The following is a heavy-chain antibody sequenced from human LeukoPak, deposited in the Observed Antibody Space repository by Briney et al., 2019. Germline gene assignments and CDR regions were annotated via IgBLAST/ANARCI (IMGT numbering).Heavy chain of an antibody. CDR1: GGSVSSGSYY. Sequence: SETLSLTCTVSGGSVSSGSYYWSWIRQPPGKGLEWIGYIYYSGSTNYNPSLKSRVTMSEDTSKNQFSLKLSSVTAADTAVYYCARDLGNWFDPWGQGTLVTVSS. V-gene: IGHV4-61*01. J-gene: IGHJ5*02. CDR3: ARDLGNWFDP. CDR2: IYYSGST.